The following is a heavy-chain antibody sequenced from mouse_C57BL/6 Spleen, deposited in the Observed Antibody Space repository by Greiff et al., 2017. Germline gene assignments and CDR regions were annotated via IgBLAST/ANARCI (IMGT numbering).Heavy chain of an antibody. CDR2: IDPSDSET. J-gene: IGHJ3*01. D-gene: IGHD2-4*01. CDR1: GYTFTSYW. V-gene: IGHV1-52*01. CDR3: ARIVGDDYDDTY. Sequence: QVQLQQPGAELVRPGSSVKLSCKASGYTFTSYWMHWVKQRPIQGLEWIGNIDPSDSETHYNQKFKDKATLTVDKSSSTAYMQLSSLTSEDSAVYYCARIVGDDYDDTYWGQGTLVTVSA.